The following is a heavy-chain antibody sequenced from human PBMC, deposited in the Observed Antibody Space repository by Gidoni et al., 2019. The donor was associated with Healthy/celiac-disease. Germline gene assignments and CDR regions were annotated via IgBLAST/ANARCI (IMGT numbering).Heavy chain of an antibody. CDR2: ISYDGSNK. V-gene: IGHV3-30-3*01. J-gene: IGHJ4*02. CDR1: GFTFSSYA. Sequence: QVQLVESGGGVVQPGRSLRLSWEAYGFTFSSYAMHWVRQAPGKGLGWVAVISYDGSNKYYADSVKGRFTISRDNSKNTLYLQMNSLRAEDTAVYYCARAGTGDSDYFDYWGQGTLVTVSS. D-gene: IGHD7-27*01. CDR3: ARAGTGDSDYFDY.